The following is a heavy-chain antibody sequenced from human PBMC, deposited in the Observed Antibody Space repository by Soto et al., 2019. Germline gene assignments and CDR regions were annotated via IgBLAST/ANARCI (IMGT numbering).Heavy chain of an antibody. CDR3: ASAGRTVVKSQYWFDS. CDR1: APTFTRSH. J-gene: IGHJ5*01. Sequence: ASVKLPCKPSAPTFTRSHTHPARQAPGQGLEWMGWINPNSGDTNYAQKFQGRVTMTRDTSISTAYMELRRLRSDDTAVYYCASAGRTVVKSQYWFDSWGQGTLVTVSS. D-gene: IGHD2-15*01. CDR2: INPNSGDT. V-gene: IGHV1-2*02.